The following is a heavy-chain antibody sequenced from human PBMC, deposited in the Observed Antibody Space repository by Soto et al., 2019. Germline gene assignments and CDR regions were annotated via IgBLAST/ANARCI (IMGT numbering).Heavy chain of an antibody. Sequence: GGSLRLSCAASGFTFRNYGMHWVRQAPGKGLEWVAVISYDGNNKYYADSVKGRFTISRDNSKNTLYLQMNSLRAEDTAVYYSARVMKITMIDGGMDVWGQGTTVTVSS. D-gene: IGHD3-22*01. CDR1: GFTFRNYG. CDR2: ISYDGNNK. J-gene: IGHJ6*02. CDR3: ARVMKITMIDGGMDV. V-gene: IGHV3-30*03.